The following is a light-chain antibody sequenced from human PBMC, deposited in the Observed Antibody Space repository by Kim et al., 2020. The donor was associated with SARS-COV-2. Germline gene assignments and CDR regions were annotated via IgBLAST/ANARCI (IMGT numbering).Light chain of an antibody. V-gene: IGKV3-20*01. CDR1: QSVSSTY. Sequence: EIVLTQSPGTLSLSPGERATLSCRASQSVSSTYLAWYQQKPGQAPRLLIYAASSRATGIPDRFSGSGSGTDFTLTISRLEPEDFAVYYCQQYGSSPYIFGQGTKLEI. CDR2: AAS. CDR3: QQYGSSPYI. J-gene: IGKJ2*01.